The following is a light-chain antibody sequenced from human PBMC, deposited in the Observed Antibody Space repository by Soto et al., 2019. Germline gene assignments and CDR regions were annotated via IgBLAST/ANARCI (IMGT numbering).Light chain of an antibody. CDR3: QQYNNWPLT. CDR2: GAS. V-gene: IGKV3D-15*01. CDR1: QNVNDN. J-gene: IGKJ4*01. Sequence: EIVMTQSPATLSVSPGERATLSCRASQNVNDNLAWYQQKPGQAPRLLVYGASIRATGIPASFSGSGSGTEFTLTIGSLQSEDFAVYYCQQYNNWPLTFGAGTKVDIK.